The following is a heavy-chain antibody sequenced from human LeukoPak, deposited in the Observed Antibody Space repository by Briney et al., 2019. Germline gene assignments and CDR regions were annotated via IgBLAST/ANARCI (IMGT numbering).Heavy chain of an antibody. Sequence: SETLSLTCTVSGGSISSYYWSWIRQPAGKGLEWIGRIYTSGSTNYNPSLKSRVTMSVDTSKNQFSLKLSSVTAADTAVYYCARKGRYNWKLPGHDYWGQGTLVTVSS. D-gene: IGHD1-20*01. CDR1: GGSISSYY. CDR2: IYTSGST. V-gene: IGHV4-4*07. J-gene: IGHJ4*02. CDR3: ARKGRYNWKLPGHDY.